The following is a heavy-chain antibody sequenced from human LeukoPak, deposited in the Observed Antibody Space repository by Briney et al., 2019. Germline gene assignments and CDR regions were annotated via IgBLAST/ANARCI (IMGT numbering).Heavy chain of an antibody. Sequence: PGGSLRLSCAASGFTFSSYGMHWVRQAPGKGLEWVAVISYDGSNKYYADSVKGRFTISRDNAKNSLYLQMNSLRAEDTALYYCARDHYSDSSGYTPAGDAFDIWGQGTMVTVSS. CDR2: ISYDGSNK. J-gene: IGHJ3*02. V-gene: IGHV3-30*03. D-gene: IGHD3-22*01. CDR1: GFTFSSYG. CDR3: ARDHYSDSSGYTPAGDAFDI.